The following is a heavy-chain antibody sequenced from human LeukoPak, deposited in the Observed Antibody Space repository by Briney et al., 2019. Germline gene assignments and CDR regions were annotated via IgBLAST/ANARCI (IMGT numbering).Heavy chain of an antibody. V-gene: IGHV3-21*01. J-gene: IGHJ6*03. CDR3: ARDKGSDLGIPPYYYMDF. D-gene: IGHD1-14*01. CDR1: GFTFSSYS. CDR2: ISSSSRYI. Sequence: KRGGPLTLSCAPSGFTFSSYSMNWLRQSRGEGVEWVSYISSSSRYIYYADSEKGRFTISRHNAKNSLYLQMNSLRAEDTAVYYCARDKGSDLGIPPYYYMDFWGKGTTVTVSS.